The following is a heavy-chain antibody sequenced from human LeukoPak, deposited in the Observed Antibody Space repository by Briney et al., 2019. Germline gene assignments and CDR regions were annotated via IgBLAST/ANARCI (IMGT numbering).Heavy chain of an antibody. Sequence: ASVKVSCKASGYTFTGYYMHWVRQAPGQGLEWMGWINPNSGGTNYAQKFQGRVTMTRDTSISTAYMELSRPRSDDTAVYYCARGVVYSGSYWGFDPWGQGTLVTVSS. CDR2: INPNSGGT. J-gene: IGHJ5*02. CDR1: GYTFTGYY. CDR3: ARGVVYSGSYWGFDP. D-gene: IGHD1-26*01. V-gene: IGHV1-2*02.